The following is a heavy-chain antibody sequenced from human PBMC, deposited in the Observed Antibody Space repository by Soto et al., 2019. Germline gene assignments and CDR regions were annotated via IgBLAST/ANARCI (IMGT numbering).Heavy chain of an antibody. J-gene: IGHJ4*02. CDR3: ATIRYFDWLSVDY. Sequence: GGSLRLSCAASGFTFSSYAMSWVRQAPGKGLEWVSAISGSGGSTYYADSVKGRFTISRDNSKNTLYLQVNSLRAEDTAVYYCATIRYFDWLSVDYWGQGTLVTVSS. CDR2: ISGSGGST. D-gene: IGHD3-9*01. V-gene: IGHV3-23*01. CDR1: GFTFSSYA.